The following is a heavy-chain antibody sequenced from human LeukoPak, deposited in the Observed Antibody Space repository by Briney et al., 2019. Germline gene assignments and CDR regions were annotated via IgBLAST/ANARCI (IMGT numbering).Heavy chain of an antibody. CDR2: IKQDGSEK. CDR3: ARVEGWELLQFYFDY. Sequence: GGSLRLSCAASGFTFSSYWMSWVRQAPGKGLEWVAHIKQDGSEKYYVDSVKGRFTISRDNAKNSLYLQMNSLRAEDTAVYYCARVEGWELLQFYFDYWGQGTLVTVSS. V-gene: IGHV3-7*01. D-gene: IGHD1-26*01. CDR1: GFTFSSYW. J-gene: IGHJ4*02.